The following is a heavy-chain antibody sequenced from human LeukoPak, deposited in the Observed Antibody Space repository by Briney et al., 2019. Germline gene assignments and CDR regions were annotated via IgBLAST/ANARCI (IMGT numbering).Heavy chain of an antibody. CDR3: ARDYYYASGSSNFDY. CDR2: INPSNGGA. D-gene: IGHD3-10*01. Sequence: GASVKVSCKTSGYTFSDYYMHWVRQVPGQGLEWMGWINPSNGGANYQGRVTMTRDTSINTAYMELSSLKSDDMAVYYCARDYYYASGSSNFDYWGPGTLVTVSS. V-gene: IGHV1-2*02. CDR1: GYTFSDYY. J-gene: IGHJ4*02.